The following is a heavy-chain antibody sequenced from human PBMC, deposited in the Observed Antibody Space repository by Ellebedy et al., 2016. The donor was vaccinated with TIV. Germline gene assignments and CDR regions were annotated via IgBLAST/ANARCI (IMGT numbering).Heavy chain of an antibody. J-gene: IGHJ3*02. CDR2: ISYDGSNK. CDR3: AKGGTLFDI. Sequence: GESLKISXAASGFTFSSYGMHWVRQAPGKGLEWVAVISYDGSNKYYADSVKGRFTISRDNSKNTLYLQMNSLRAEDTAVYYCAKGGTLFDIWGQGTMVTVSS. D-gene: IGHD1-1*01. CDR1: GFTFSSYG. V-gene: IGHV3-30*18.